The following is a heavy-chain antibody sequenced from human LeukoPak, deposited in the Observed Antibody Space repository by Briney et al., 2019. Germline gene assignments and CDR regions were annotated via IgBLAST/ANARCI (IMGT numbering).Heavy chain of an antibody. Sequence: ASVKVSCKASGYTFTGYYMHWVRQAPGQGLEWMGWISTYNGNTNYAQNLQGRVTMTTDTSTSTAYMELRSLTFDDTAVYYCARGPLAHQPQYYYYYYGMDVWGQGTTVTVSS. CDR2: ISTYNGNT. CDR1: GYTFTGYY. CDR3: ARGPLAHQPQYYYYYYGMDV. J-gene: IGHJ6*02. D-gene: IGHD2-2*01. V-gene: IGHV1-18*04.